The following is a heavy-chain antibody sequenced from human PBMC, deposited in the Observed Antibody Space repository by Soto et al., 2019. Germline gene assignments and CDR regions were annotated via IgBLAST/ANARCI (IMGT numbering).Heavy chain of an antibody. CDR2: ISRGVNYI. CDR3: AREAKNDYGDSRDAFDL. D-gene: IGHD4-17*01. J-gene: IGHJ3*01. CDR1: GFTFSSYW. V-gene: IGHV3-21*02. Sequence: EVQLVESGGSLVKPGRSLRLSCVASGFTFSSYWMHWVRQAPGKGLEWVSSISRGVNYIYYADSVKGRFTISRDNAKNSLYLQINSLRADDTAVYFCAREAKNDYGDSRDAFDLWGQGTMVTVSS.